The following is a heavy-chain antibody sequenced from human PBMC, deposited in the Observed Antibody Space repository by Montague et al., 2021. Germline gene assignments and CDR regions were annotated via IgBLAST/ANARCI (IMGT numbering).Heavy chain of an antibody. D-gene: IGHD2-21*01. V-gene: IGHV3-7*01. CDR3: ARDQGQGYCGGDCYVGLDY. CDR2: IQQDGSEK. Sequence: SLRLSCAASGFTFSNYWMSWVRQAPGKGLEWVANIQQDGSEKRYVDSVKGRFTISRDNAKNSLYLQMNSLRAEDTAVYFCARDQGQGYCGGDCYVGLDYWGQGTLVTVSS. CDR1: GFTFSNYW. J-gene: IGHJ4*02.